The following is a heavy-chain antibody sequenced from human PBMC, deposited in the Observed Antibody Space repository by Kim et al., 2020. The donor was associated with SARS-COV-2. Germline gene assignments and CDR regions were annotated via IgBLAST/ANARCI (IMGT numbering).Heavy chain of an antibody. Sequence: GGSLRLSCAASGFTFSSYSMNWVRQAPGKGLEWVSYISSSSSTIYYADSVKGRFTISRDNAKNSLYLQMNSLRDEDTAVYYCARWEPFVDTAMADLDYWGQGTLVTVSS. V-gene: IGHV3-48*02. CDR1: GFTFSSYS. CDR3: ARWEPFVDTAMADLDY. D-gene: IGHD5-18*01. CDR2: ISSSSSTI. J-gene: IGHJ4*02.